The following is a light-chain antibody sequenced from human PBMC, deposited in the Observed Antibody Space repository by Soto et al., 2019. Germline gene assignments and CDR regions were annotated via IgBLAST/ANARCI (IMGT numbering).Light chain of an antibody. CDR1: QGISSY. V-gene: IGKV1D-8*03. CDR2: SAS. Sequence: VIWMTQSPSLLSASTGDRVTITCRASQGISSYLAWYQLKPGKPPRLLIYSASSLQSGVPSRFSGSGAGTDFTLTISSLQPEDFATYSCQQSYNSPQTFGRGTKVDIK. CDR3: QQSYNSPQT. J-gene: IGKJ1*01.